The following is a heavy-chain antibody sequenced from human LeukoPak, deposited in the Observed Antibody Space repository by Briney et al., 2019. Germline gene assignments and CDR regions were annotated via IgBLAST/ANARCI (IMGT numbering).Heavy chain of an antibody. J-gene: IGHJ3*02. Sequence: GGSLRLSCAASGFTFSSYAMSWVRQAPGKGLEWVSGISGSGGSTSYADSVKGRFTISRDNSKNTLYLEMDSLRAEDTAVYYCAKGKRRQTADDAFDIWGQGTLVTVSS. CDR3: AKGKRRQTADDAFDI. V-gene: IGHV3-23*01. CDR1: GFTFSSYA. CDR2: ISGSGGST.